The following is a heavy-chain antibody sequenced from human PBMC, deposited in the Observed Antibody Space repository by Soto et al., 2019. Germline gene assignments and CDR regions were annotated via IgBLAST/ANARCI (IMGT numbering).Heavy chain of an antibody. CDR1: GFTVSSNY. Sequence: GGSLRLSCAASGFTVSSNYMSWVRQAPGKGLEWVSVIYSGGSTYYADSVKGRFTISRDNSKNTLYLQMNSLRAEDTAVYYCARASYYYGSGSYYNYYYYYGMDVWGQGTTVTVSS. D-gene: IGHD3-10*01. J-gene: IGHJ6*02. V-gene: IGHV3-53*01. CDR2: IYSGGST. CDR3: ARASYYYGSGSYYNYYYYYGMDV.